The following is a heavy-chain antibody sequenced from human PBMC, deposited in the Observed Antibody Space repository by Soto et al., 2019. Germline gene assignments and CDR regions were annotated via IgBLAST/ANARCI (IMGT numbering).Heavy chain of an antibody. CDR1: GGSISSYY. Sequence: SETLSLTCTVSGGSISSYYWSWIRQPPGKGLEWIGHIHNSGSTNNNPSLKSRVTISADTSKNQFSLKLTSVTAADTAVYYCARGSTTEKVDSWGQGTLVTVSS. V-gene: IGHV4-4*09. D-gene: IGHD4-17*01. CDR2: IHNSGST. CDR3: ARGSTTEKVDS. J-gene: IGHJ4*02.